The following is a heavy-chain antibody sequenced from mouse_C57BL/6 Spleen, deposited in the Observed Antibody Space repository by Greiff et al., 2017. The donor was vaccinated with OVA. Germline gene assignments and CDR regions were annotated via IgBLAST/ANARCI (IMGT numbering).Heavy chain of an antibody. CDR3: AIYYDYDGHYAMDY. V-gene: IGHV5-17*01. CDR2: ISSGSSTI. Sequence: EVMLVESGGGLVKPGGSLKLSCAASGFTFSDYGMHWVRQAPEKGLEWVAYISSGSSTIYYADTVKGRFTISRDNAKNTLFLQMTSLRSEDTAMYYCAIYYDYDGHYAMDYWGQGTSVTVSS. J-gene: IGHJ4*01. D-gene: IGHD2-4*01. CDR1: GFTFSDYG.